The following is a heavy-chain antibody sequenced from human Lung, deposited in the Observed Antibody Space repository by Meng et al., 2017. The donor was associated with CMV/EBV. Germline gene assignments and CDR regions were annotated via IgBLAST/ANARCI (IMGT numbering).Heavy chain of an antibody. CDR2: IRYDGKNE. CDR3: AKETGTISGGYYYYGIDV. V-gene: IGHV3-30*02. J-gene: IGHJ6*02. Sequence: GRSLRPXCAPSGFTVSSYGMHWVRQAPGKGLEGVAFIRYDGKNEYYADSVKGRFSITRDDSKNTLYLQMSSLRPEDTVVYYCAKETGTISGGYYYYGIDVXGQGXTVTVSS. CDR1: GFTVSSYG. D-gene: IGHD3-3*01.